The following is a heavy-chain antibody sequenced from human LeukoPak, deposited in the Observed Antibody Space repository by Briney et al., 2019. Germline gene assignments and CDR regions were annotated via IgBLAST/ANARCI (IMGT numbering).Heavy chain of an antibody. CDR2: IKSKTDGGTT. CDR1: GFTLSNAW. Sequence: PGGPLRLSCAASGFTLSNAWMSWVRQAPGKGLEWVGRIKSKTDGGTTDYAAPVKGRFTISRDDSKNTLYLQMNSLKTEDTAVYYCTATMMAAFDYWGQGTLVTVSS. J-gene: IGHJ4*02. V-gene: IGHV3-15*01. D-gene: IGHD5-24*01. CDR3: TATMMAAFDY.